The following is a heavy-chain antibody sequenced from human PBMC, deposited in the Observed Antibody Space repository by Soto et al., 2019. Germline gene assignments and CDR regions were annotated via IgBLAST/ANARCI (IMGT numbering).Heavy chain of an antibody. V-gene: IGHV1-69*02. Sequence: ASVKVSCKASGGTFSSYTISWVRQAPGQGLEWMGRIIPILGIANYAQKFQGRVTITADKSTSTAYMELSSLRSEDTAVYYCANIEGSGYPGAFDIWGQGTMVTVSS. D-gene: IGHD5-12*01. CDR2: IIPILGIA. J-gene: IGHJ3*02. CDR3: ANIEGSGYPGAFDI. CDR1: GGTFSSYT.